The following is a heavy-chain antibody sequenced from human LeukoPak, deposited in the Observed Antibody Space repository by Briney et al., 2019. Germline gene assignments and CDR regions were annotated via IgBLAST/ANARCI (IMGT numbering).Heavy chain of an antibody. CDR1: GYSFTDYY. CDR3: ARLNPPCSSTSCYGYGDYGTGLDP. CDR2: INPNSGGT. D-gene: IGHD2-2*01. V-gene: IGHV1-2*02. Sequence: ASVKVSCKASGYSFTDYYMHWVRQAPGQGLEWMGWINPNSGGTSYAQKFQGRVTMTRDTSISTAYMELSRLRSGDTAVYYCARLNPPCSSTSCYGYGDYGTGLDPWGQGTLVTVSS. J-gene: IGHJ5*02.